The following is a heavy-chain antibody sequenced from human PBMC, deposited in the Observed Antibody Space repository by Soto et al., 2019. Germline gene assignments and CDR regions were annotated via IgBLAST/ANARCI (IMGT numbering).Heavy chain of an antibody. J-gene: IGHJ4*02. CDR2: IWSDGNNR. CDR3: VRGDNWNDEASDY. CDR1: RFIFSNHG. Sequence: QVQLVESGGCVVQPGRSLRLSCAASRFIFSNHGMDWVGQAPGKRLEWVAVIWSDGNNRYHADSVKGRFTISRDNSKNTVYLQMNSLRAEDTAVYYCVRGDNWNDEASDYWGQGTLVTVSS. D-gene: IGHD1-1*01. V-gene: IGHV3-33*01.